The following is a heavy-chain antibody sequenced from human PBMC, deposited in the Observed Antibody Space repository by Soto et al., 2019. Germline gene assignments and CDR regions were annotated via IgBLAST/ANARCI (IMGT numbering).Heavy chain of an antibody. CDR3: ARSQGSSTSLEIYYYYYYGMDV. D-gene: IGHD2-2*01. CDR1: GGTFGSYA. J-gene: IGHJ6*02. V-gene: IGHV1-69*01. CDR2: SIPIRGAA. Sequence: QVQLVQSGAEVKKPGSSVKVSCKASGGTFGSYAISWVRQAPGQGLEWMGGSIPIRGAANYAQKFQGRVTIAADESTSTAYMELSSLRSEDTAVYYCARSQGSSTSLEIYYYYYYGMDVWGQGTTVTVSS.